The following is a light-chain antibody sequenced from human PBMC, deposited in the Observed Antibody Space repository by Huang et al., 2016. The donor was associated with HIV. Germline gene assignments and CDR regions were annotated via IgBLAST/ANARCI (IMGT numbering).Light chain of an antibody. Sequence: EIVLTQSPGTMSLSPGERATLSCRASQSVSSSDLAWYQQKPGPAPRLLIYGASSRATGIPDRFSGSGSGTDFTLTISRLEPEDFAVYYCQQYGSSPETFGQGTKLEIK. CDR3: QQYGSSPET. V-gene: IGKV3-20*01. J-gene: IGKJ2*01. CDR1: QSVSSSD. CDR2: GAS.